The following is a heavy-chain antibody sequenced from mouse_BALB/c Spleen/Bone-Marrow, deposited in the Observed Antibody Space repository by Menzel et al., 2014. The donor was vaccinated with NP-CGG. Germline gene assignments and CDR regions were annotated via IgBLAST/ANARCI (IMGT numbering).Heavy chain of an antibody. D-gene: IGHD3-2*01. CDR2: INPYNGGT. Sequence: EVQLQESGPELVKPGASMKISCKASGYSFTGYTMNWVKQSHGKNLEWIGLINPYNGGTSYNQKFKGKATLTVDKSSSTAYMELLSLTSEDSAVYYCARGQLGLKYYAMDYWGQGTSVTVSS. J-gene: IGHJ4*01. CDR3: ARGQLGLKYYAMDY. V-gene: IGHV1-18*01. CDR1: GYSFTGYT.